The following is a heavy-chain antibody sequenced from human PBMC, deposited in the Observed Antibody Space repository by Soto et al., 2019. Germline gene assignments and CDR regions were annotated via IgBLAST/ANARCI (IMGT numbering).Heavy chain of an antibody. CDR3: ARQPVPARAGGIKRKIPPANWFDP. D-gene: IGHD2-2*01. CDR2: IYPGDSDT. J-gene: IGHJ5*02. Sequence: GESLKISCKGSGYSFTSYWIGWVRQMPGKGLEWMGIIYPGDSDTRYSPSFQGQVTISADKSISTAYLQWSSLKASDTAMYYCARQPVPARAGGIKRKIPPANWFDPWGQGTLVTVSS. V-gene: IGHV5-51*01. CDR1: GYSFTSYW.